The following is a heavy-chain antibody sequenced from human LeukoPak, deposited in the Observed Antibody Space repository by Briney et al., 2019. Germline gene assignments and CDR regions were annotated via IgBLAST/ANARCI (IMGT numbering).Heavy chain of an antibody. J-gene: IGHJ4*02. CDR3: ARAGRLKSGSNIY. V-gene: IGHV1-18*01. CDR2: ISAYNGDT. D-gene: IGHD1-26*01. CDR1: GYTFTSYG. Sequence: GASVKVSCKASGYTFTSYGFSWVRQAPGQGLEWMGWISAYNGDTKYALNLQGRVTMTTDTSTSTAYMELRSLRSDDTAVYYCARAGRLKSGSNIYWGRGTLVTVSS.